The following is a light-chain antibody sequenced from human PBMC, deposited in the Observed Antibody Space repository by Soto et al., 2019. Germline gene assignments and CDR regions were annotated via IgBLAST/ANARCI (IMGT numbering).Light chain of an antibody. CDR3: SSYVSNSTPL. CDR2: EVD. J-gene: IGLJ3*02. V-gene: IGLV2-14*01. CDR1: SSDIGAYNY. Sequence: QSALTQPASVSGSPGQSITISCTGTSSDIGAYNYVSWYQLHPGKAPTLMIYEVDNRPSGVSNRFSGSKSGNTASLTISRLQAEDEADYYCSSYVSNSTPLFGGGT.